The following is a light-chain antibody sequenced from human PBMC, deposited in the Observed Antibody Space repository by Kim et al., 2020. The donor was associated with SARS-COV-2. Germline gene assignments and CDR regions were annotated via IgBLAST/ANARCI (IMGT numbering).Light chain of an antibody. J-gene: IGKJ4*01. CDR2: GAS. CDR1: QSVSSSY. Sequence: EIVLTQSPGTLSLSPGERATLSCRASQSVSSSYLAWYQQKPGQAPRLLIYGASSRATGIPDRFSGSGSGTDFTLTTSRLEPEDFAVYYCQQLTFGGGTKVDIK. V-gene: IGKV3-20*01. CDR3: QQLT.